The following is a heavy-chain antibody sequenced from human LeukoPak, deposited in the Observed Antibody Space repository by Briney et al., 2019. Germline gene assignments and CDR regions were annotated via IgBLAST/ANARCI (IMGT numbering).Heavy chain of an antibody. V-gene: IGHV1-69*01. J-gene: IGHJ4*02. CDR2: TIPIFGSA. Sequence: ASANVSCTVFGGTLCSYAFRWVREAPGQGLEWLGGTIPIFGSATYAQKFQDRITVTVDESTKTAYMDLSSLSSEDTAVYYCARRGPAAAFDYWGQGTLVTVSS. D-gene: IGHD6-13*01. CDR1: GGTLCSYA. CDR3: ARRGPAAAFDY.